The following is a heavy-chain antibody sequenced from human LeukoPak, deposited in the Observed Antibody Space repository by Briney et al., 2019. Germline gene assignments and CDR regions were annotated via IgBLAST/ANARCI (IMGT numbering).Heavy chain of an antibody. CDR3: VRHRPAPA. Sequence: GGSLRLSWAASGFTLTNYYMHRVRQAPGEGLVWISGINTDGSSNYYGDSVKGRFTISRDNARKTLYLLMSSLRAEDSAIYYCVRHRPAPAWGQGTLVTVAS. V-gene: IGHV3-74*01. CDR2: INTDGSSN. D-gene: IGHD6-6*01. J-gene: IGHJ4*02. CDR1: GFTLTNYY.